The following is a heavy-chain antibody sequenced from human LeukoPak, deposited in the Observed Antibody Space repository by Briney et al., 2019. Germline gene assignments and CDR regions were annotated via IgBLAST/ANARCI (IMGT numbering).Heavy chain of an antibody. CDR3: ARLGGGCSGGSCYSGYYYYGMDV. Sequence: GESLKISCKGSGYSFTSYWIGWVRQMPGKGLEWMGSIFPGDSDTRYSPSFQGQVTISADKSISTAYLQWSSLKASDTAMYYCARLGGGCSGGSCYSGYYYYGMDVWGQGTTVTVSS. D-gene: IGHD2-15*01. CDR1: GYSFTSYW. CDR2: IFPGDSDT. V-gene: IGHV5-51*01. J-gene: IGHJ6*02.